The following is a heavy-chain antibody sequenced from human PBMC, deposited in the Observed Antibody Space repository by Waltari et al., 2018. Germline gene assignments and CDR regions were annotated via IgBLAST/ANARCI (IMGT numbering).Heavy chain of an antibody. Sequence: EGQVVESGGGLVKPGGSLRLSCSASGFVFSGAWMSWVRQGPGKGLEGVGRIESKTEGGTARYSDAEQNRFTISGDDARATLLLQMNNLQIDDTAVYYCTTDHWGSELLGCWGQGALVAVSS. CDR2: IESKTEGGTA. D-gene: IGHD7-27*01. J-gene: IGHJ4*02. CDR1: GFVFSGAW. CDR3: TTDHWGSELLGC. V-gene: IGHV3-15*06.